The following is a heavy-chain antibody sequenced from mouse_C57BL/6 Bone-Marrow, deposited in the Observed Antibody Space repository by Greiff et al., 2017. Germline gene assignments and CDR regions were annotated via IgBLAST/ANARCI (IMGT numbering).Heavy chain of an antibody. CDR2: IDPANGNT. CDR3: AGAHFYDDYYECFDY. D-gene: IGHD2-3*01. V-gene: IGHV14-3*01. J-gene: IGHJ2*01. CDR1: GFNIKNNY. Sequence: EVQLQQSVAELVRPGASVKLSCTASGFNIKNNYMHWVKQRPEQGLEWIGRIDPANGNTKYAPKFQGKATITADTSSNTAYLQLSSLTSEDTAIYDCAGAHFYDDYYECFDYWGQGTTLLVSS.